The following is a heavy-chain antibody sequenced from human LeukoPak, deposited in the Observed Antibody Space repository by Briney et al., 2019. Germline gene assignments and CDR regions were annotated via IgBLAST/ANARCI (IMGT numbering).Heavy chain of an antibody. J-gene: IGHJ4*02. D-gene: IGHD2-21*02. CDR2: IRYDGSNK. CDR3: AKDRVVVTATTDY. Sequence: PGGSLRLSCAASGFTFSSYGMHWVRQAPGKGLEWVAFIRYDGSNKYYADSVKGRFTISRDNSKNTLYLQMNSLRAEDTAVYYCAKDRVVVTATTDYWGQGTLVTVSS. V-gene: IGHV3-30*02. CDR1: GFTFSSYG.